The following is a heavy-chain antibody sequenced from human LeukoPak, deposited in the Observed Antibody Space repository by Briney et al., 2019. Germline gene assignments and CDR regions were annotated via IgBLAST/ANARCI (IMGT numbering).Heavy chain of an antibody. Sequence: PGGSLRLSCAASGFTFSSYSMNWVRQAPGKGLEWVSYISSGSSTIYYADSVKGRFTISRDNAKNSLYLQTNSLKAEDTAVYYCARAGCSSTSCYWWFDPWGQGTLVTVSS. D-gene: IGHD2-2*01. CDR1: GFTFSSYS. CDR2: ISSGSSTI. CDR3: ARAGCSSTSCYWWFDP. J-gene: IGHJ5*02. V-gene: IGHV3-48*01.